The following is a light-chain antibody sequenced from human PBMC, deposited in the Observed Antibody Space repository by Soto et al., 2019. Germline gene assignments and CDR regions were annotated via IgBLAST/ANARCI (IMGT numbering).Light chain of an antibody. Sequence: DIQMTQSPPSLSASVGDRVTITCRASQGISNYLAWYQQKPGQVPKLLIYAASTLQSGVPSRFSASGSGTYFTLTISSLQPEDVATYYCQKYNSVPFTFAPGTKVEIK. J-gene: IGKJ3*01. CDR2: AAS. CDR3: QKYNSVPFT. V-gene: IGKV1-27*01. CDR1: QGISNY.